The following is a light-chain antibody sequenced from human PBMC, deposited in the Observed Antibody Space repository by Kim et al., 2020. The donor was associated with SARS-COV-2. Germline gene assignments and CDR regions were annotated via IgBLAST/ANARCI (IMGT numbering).Light chain of an antibody. CDR1: QSVSSSY. J-gene: IGKJ1*01. Sequence: EIVLTQSPGTLSLSPGERATLSCRASQSVSSSYLAWYQQKPGQAPRLLIYGASSRATGIPDRFSGSGSGTDFTLTISRLEPEDFAVYYCQQYGSSPWTFGQVTKVDIK. CDR2: GAS. CDR3: QQYGSSPWT. V-gene: IGKV3-20*01.